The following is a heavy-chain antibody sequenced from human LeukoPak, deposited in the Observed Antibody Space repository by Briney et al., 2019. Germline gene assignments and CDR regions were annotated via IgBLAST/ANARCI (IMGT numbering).Heavy chain of an antibody. Sequence: PGGSLRLSCAASGFTFTSYWMSWVRQAPGKGLEWVAVISYDGSNKYYADSVKGRFTISRDNSKNTLYLQMNSLRAEDTAVYYCARDLFPKGSGSFYWGQGTLVTVSS. D-gene: IGHD3-10*01. J-gene: IGHJ4*02. CDR2: ISYDGSNK. V-gene: IGHV3-30*03. CDR1: GFTFTSYW. CDR3: ARDLFPKGSGSFY.